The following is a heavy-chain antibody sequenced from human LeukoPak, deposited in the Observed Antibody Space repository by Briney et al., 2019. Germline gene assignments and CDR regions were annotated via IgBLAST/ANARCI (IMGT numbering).Heavy chain of an antibody. D-gene: IGHD2-15*01. Sequence: SETLSLTCAVSGGSISSSNWWSWVRQPPGKGLEWIGEIYHSGSTNYNPSLKSRVTISVDKSKNQFSLKLSSVTAADTAVYYCARDIVVGVAATPDYYYYMDVWGKGTTVTVSS. V-gene: IGHV4-4*02. J-gene: IGHJ6*03. CDR1: GGSISSSNW. CDR3: ARDIVVGVAATPDYYYYMDV. CDR2: IYHSGST.